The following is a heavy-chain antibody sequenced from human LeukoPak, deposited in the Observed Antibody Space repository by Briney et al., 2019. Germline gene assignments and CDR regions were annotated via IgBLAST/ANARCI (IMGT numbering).Heavy chain of an antibody. CDR2: IYYSGST. J-gene: IGHJ4*02. Sequence: SETLSLTCTVSGGSISSYYWSWIRQPPGKGLEWIGYIYYSGSTNYNPSLKRRVTISVDTSKNQFSLKLSSVTAADTAVYYCARHRPGPYDYWGQGTLATVSS. CDR1: GGSISSYY. V-gene: IGHV4-59*08. CDR3: ARHRPGPYDY.